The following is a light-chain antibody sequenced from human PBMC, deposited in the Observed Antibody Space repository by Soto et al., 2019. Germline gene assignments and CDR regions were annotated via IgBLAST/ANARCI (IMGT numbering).Light chain of an antibody. CDR3: KLYHSYAIFT. Sequence: DIQMTQSPSTLSASVGDRVTITCRASQSINGWLAWYQQKPGKAPNLLIYKTSNLESGVPSRFSGSGSGTEFTLTINSLQPDDFATYYCKLYHSYAIFTFGPGTKVDMK. CDR1: QSINGW. J-gene: IGKJ3*01. V-gene: IGKV1-5*03. CDR2: KTS.